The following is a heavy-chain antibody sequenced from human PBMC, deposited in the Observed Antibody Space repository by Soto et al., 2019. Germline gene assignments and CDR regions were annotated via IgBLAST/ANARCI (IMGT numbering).Heavy chain of an antibody. CDR2: INAGNGNT. CDR1: GYTFTSYA. J-gene: IGHJ4*02. V-gene: IGHV1-3*01. D-gene: IGHD3-3*01. Sequence: ASVKVSCKASGYTFTSYAIHWVRQAPGQRLEWMGWINAGNGNTKYSQKFQGRVTITRDTSASTAYMELSSLRSEDTAVYYCARGPPTIFGVVTSYYFDYWGQGTLVTVSS. CDR3: ARGPPTIFGVVTSYYFDY.